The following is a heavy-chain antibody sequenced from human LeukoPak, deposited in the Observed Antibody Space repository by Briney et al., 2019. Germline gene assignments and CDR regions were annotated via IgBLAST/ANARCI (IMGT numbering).Heavy chain of an antibody. CDR1: GHTFTGYY. J-gene: IGHJ4*02. V-gene: IGHV1-2*02. D-gene: IGHD2-15*01. CDR3: ARVDCSGGSCSFDY. Sequence: GASVKVSCKASGHTFTGYYMHWVRQAPGQGLEWMGWINPNSGGTNYAQKFQGRVTMTRDTSISTAYMELSRLRSDDTAVYYCARVDCSGGSCSFDYWGQGTLVTVSS. CDR2: INPNSGGT.